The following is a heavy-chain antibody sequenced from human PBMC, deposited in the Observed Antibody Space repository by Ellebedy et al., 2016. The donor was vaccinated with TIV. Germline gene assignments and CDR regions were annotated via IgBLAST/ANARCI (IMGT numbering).Heavy chain of an antibody. CDR2: IYYSGST. V-gene: IGHV4-39*01. Sequence: SETLSLTXTVSGGSISSSSYYWGWIRQPPGKGLEWIGSIYYSGSTYYNPSLKSRVTISVDTSKNQFSLKLSSVTAADTAVYYCARAGVYCSSTSCWGFDPWGQGTLVTVSS. CDR3: ARAGVYCSSTSCWGFDP. D-gene: IGHD2-2*01. J-gene: IGHJ5*02. CDR1: GGSISSSSYY.